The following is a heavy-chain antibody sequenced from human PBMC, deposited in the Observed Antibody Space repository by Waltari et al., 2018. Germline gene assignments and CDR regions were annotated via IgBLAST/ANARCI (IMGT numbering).Heavy chain of an antibody. Sequence: EVQLVESGGGLVQPGGSLSLPRPASGFILSDYWMTWVRQAPGKGLEWVANKKQDGSEEHYVDSVKGRFTSSRDNAKNSLYLQMNSLRAEDTALYYCARIIWWRIDYWGQGTLVTVSS. V-gene: IGHV3-7*01. D-gene: IGHD2-15*01. CDR2: KKQDGSEE. J-gene: IGHJ4*02. CDR1: GFILSDYW. CDR3: ARIIWWRIDY.